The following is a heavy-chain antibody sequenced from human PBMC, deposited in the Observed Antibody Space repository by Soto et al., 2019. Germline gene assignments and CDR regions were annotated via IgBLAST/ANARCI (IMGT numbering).Heavy chain of an antibody. V-gene: IGHV4-30-2*01. CDR3: AREVVPAAMGGRLNWFDP. CDR2: IYHSGST. J-gene: IGHJ5*02. Sequence: TLSLTCAVSGGSISSGGYSWTWIRQPPGKGLEWIGYIYHSGSTYYNPSLKSRVTISVDTSKNQFSLKLSSVTAADTAVYYCAREVVPAAMGGRLNWFDPWGQGTLVTVSS. CDR1: GGSISSGGYS. D-gene: IGHD2-2*01.